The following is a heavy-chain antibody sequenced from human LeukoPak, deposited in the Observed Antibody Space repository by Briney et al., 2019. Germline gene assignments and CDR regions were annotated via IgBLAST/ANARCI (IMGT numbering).Heavy chain of an antibody. Sequence: ASVKVSCKASGYTFTTYYMHWVRQAPGQGLEWVGIIKPNDGSTNYAQNFQGRVTMIRDTSTSTVYMELSSLRSEDTAVYYCAREANAFDIWGQGTMVTVSS. V-gene: IGHV1-46*01. CDR3: AREANAFDI. J-gene: IGHJ3*02. D-gene: IGHD5-12*01. CDR1: GYTFTTYY. CDR2: IKPNDGST.